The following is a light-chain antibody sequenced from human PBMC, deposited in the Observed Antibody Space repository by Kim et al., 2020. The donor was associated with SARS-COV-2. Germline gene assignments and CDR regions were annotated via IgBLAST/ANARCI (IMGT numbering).Light chain of an antibody. CDR1: SLRSYY. CDR3: NSRDSSGKLYVV. Sequence: LGQTVRITCQGDSLRSYYASWYQQKPGQAPVLVIYGKNNRPSGIPDRFSGSSSGNTASLTITGAQAEDEADYYCNSRDSSGKLYVVFGGGTQLTVL. J-gene: IGLJ2*01. V-gene: IGLV3-19*01. CDR2: GKN.